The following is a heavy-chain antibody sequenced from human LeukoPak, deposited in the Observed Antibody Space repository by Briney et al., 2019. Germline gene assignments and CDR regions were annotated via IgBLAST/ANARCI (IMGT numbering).Heavy chain of an antibody. J-gene: IGHJ5*02. CDR3: ARGKRITGTFCFDP. Sequence: SETLSLTCTASGGTISSYYWSWIRQPPGKGLEWIGYIYYSGSTNYNPSLKSRVTISVDTSKNHFSPKLSSVTAADTAVYYCARGKRITGTFCFDPWGQGTLVTVSS. V-gene: IGHV4-59*01. D-gene: IGHD1-7*01. CDR1: GGTISSYY. CDR2: IYYSGST.